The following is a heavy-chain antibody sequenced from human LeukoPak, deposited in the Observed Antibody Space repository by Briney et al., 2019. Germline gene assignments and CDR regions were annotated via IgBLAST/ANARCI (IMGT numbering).Heavy chain of an antibody. D-gene: IGHD2-2*01. CDR2: ISGSGGST. CDR1: GFTFSSYA. Sequence: GGSLRLSCAASGFTFSSYAMSWVRQAPGKGLEWVSAISGSGGSTYYADSVKGRFTISRDNSKNTLYLQMNSLRAEDMAVYYCAKRGYCSSTSCYVNYDAFDIWGQGTMVTVSS. CDR3: AKRGYCSSTSCYVNYDAFDI. J-gene: IGHJ3*02. V-gene: IGHV3-23*01.